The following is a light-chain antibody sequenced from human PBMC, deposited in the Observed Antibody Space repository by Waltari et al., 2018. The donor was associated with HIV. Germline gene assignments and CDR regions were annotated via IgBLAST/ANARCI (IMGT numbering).Light chain of an antibody. CDR1: RSDVASYNI. V-gene: IGLV2-23*01. Sequence: SALTPPASVSGTPGQSLTNSCTVTRSDVASYNIASWYQQHRGKAPKPMIYEGSKRPSGVSNRFSGSKSGNTASLTLSGLQAEDEADYYCCSYAGSSSVVFGGGTKLTVL. CDR3: CSYAGSSSVV. CDR2: EGS. J-gene: IGLJ2*01.